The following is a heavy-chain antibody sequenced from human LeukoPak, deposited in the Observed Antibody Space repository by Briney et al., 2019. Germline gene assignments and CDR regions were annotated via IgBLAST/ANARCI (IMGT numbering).Heavy chain of an antibody. CDR3: ARDPPRRSDF. CDR2: INEDGSRE. CDR1: GFTFSNFL. J-gene: IGHJ4*02. V-gene: IGHV3-7*01. Sequence: GGSLRLSCAASGFTFSNFLMTWVRHSPGKGLEWVASINEDGSRELYVDSAKGRFSISRDNANNALSLQMNSLRVEGTAVYYCARDPPRRSDFWGQGTLVTVSS.